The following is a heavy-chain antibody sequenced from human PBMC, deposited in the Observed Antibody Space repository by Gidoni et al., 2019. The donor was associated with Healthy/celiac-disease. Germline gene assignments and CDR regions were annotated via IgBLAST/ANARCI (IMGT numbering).Heavy chain of an antibody. CDR1: GGTFRSYA. Sequence: QVQLVQSGAEVKKPGSSVTVSCKASGGTFRSYALSWVRQAPGQGLEWMGGIIPIFGTANYAQKFQGRVTITADESTSTAYMELSSLRSEDTAVYYCARKGKNYYDSSGYYPFDYWGQGTLVTVSS. CDR3: ARKGKNYYDSSGYYPFDY. CDR2: IIPIFGTA. D-gene: IGHD3-22*01. J-gene: IGHJ4*02. V-gene: IGHV1-69*01.